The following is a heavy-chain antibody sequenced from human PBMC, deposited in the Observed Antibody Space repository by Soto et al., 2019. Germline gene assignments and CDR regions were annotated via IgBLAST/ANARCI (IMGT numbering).Heavy chain of an antibody. D-gene: IGHD6-6*01. J-gene: IGHJ5*02. V-gene: IGHV1-69*12. CDR1: GGTFSSYA. CDR3: AREVGSSSDNWFDP. Sequence: QVKLVQSGAEVKKPGSSVKVSCKASGGTFSSYAISWVRQAPGQGLEWMGGIIPIFGTANYAQKFQGRVTITADESTSTAYMERSSLRSEDTAVYYCAREVGSSSDNWFDPWGQGTLVTVSS. CDR2: IIPIFGTA.